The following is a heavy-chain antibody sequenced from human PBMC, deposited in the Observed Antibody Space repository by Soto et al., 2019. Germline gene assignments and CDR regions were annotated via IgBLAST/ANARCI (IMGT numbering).Heavy chain of an antibody. J-gene: IGHJ4*02. CDR2: ISYDGSNK. V-gene: IGHV3-30-3*01. CDR1: GFTFSSYA. CDR3: ASDFKAFLRYSFDY. Sequence: QVQLVESGGGVVQPGRSLRLSCAASGFTFSSYAMHWVRQAPGKGLEWVAVISYDGSNKYYADSVKGRFTISRDNSKKTLYLQMNSLRAEDTAVYYCASDFKAFLRYSFDYWGQGTLATVSS. D-gene: IGHD5-12*01.